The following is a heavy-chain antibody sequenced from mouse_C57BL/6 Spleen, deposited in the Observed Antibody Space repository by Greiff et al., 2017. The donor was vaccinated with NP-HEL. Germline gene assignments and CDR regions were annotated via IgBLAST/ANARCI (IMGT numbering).Heavy chain of an antibody. CDR1: GYTFTSYW. V-gene: IGHV1-59*01. CDR3: ARWRDYYGSSYAMDY. D-gene: IGHD1-1*01. Sequence: VQLQQPGAELVRPGTSVKLSCKASGYTFTSYWMHWVKQRPGQGLEWIGVIDPSDSYTNYNQKFKGKATLTVDTSSSTAYMQLSSLTSEDSAVYYCARWRDYYGSSYAMDYWGQGTSVTVSS. J-gene: IGHJ4*01. CDR2: IDPSDSYT.